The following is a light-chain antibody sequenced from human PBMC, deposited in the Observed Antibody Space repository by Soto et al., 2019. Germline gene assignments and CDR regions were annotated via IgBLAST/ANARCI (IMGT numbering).Light chain of an antibody. V-gene: IGKV3-15*01. Sequence: EIVMTQSPATLSVSPGERATLSCRASQSVSSNLAWYQQKPGQAPRLLIYGASTRATGIPARLSGSGSGTEFTLTISSLQPEDFAVYYCQQYNNWRAFGQGTKVDIK. CDR1: QSVSSN. J-gene: IGKJ1*01. CDR2: GAS. CDR3: QQYNNWRA.